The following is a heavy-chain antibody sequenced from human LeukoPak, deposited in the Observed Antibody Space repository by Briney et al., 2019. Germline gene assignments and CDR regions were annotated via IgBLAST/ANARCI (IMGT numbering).Heavy chain of an antibody. CDR3: ARDGVAAAANDAFDI. CDR1: GFTFSSYW. J-gene: IGHJ3*02. CDR2: INSDGSST. D-gene: IGHD6-13*01. V-gene: IGHV3-74*01. Sequence: PGGSLRLSCAASGFTFSSYWMNWVRQAPGQGLVWVSRINSDGSSTSYADSVKGRFTISRDNAKNTLYLQMNSLRAEDTAVYYCARDGVAAAANDAFDIWGQGTMVTVSS.